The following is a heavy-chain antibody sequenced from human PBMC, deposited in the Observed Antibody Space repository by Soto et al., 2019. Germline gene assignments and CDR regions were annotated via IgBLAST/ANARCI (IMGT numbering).Heavy chain of an antibody. CDR1: GFIISTYD. V-gene: IGHV3-23*01. CDR3: AKDGGVRGLNDAFDI. J-gene: IGHJ3*02. CDR2: ISGSAGST. Sequence: PGGSLRLSCAASGFIISTYDMSWVRQAPGKGLEWVSTISGSAGSTKYADSVKGRFTISRDNSKNTLYLQMNSLRAEDTAVFYSAKDGGVRGLNDAFDIWGQGTMVTVSS. D-gene: IGHD3-10*01.